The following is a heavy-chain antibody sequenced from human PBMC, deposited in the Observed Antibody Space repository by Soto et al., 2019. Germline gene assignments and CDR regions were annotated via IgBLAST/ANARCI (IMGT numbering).Heavy chain of an antibody. V-gene: IGHV3-23*01. CDR3: AKDVGSGWYYYYYYMDV. CDR2: ISGSGGST. Sequence: EVQLLESGGGLVQPGGSLRLSCAPSGFTFSSYAMSWVRQAPGKGLEWVSAISGSGGSTYYADSVKGRFTISRDNSKNTLYLQMNSLRAEDTAVYYCAKDVGSGWYYYYYYMDVWGKGTTVTVSS. D-gene: IGHD6-19*01. J-gene: IGHJ6*03. CDR1: GFTFSSYA.